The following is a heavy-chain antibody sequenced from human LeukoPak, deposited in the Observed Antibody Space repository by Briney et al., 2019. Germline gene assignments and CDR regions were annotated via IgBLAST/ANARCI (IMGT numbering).Heavy chain of an antibody. D-gene: IGHD6-13*01. V-gene: IGHV3-23*01. J-gene: IGHJ4*02. CDR2: ISGSGGST. CDR1: GFTFSSYA. Sequence: GGSLRLSCAASGFTFSSYAMSWVRQAPGKGLEWVSAISGSGGSTYYADSVKGRFTISRDNSKNTLYLQVNSLRAEDTAVYYCAKGRRGAAAAGRMFDYWGQGTLVTVSS. CDR3: AKGRRGAAAAGRMFDY.